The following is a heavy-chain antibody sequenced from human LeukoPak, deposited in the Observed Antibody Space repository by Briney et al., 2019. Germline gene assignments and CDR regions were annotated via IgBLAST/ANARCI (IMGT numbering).Heavy chain of an antibody. CDR3: ARHGPGGGEQKYGGYSYGYEFY. V-gene: IGHV4-34*01. D-gene: IGHD5-18*01. CDR1: GGSFSGYY. Sequence: SETLSLTCAVYGGSFSGYYWSWIRQPPGKGLEWIGEINHSGSTNYNPSLKSRVTISVDTSKNQFSLKLSSVTAADAAVYYCARHGPGGGEQKYGGYSYGYEFYWGQGTLVTVSS. J-gene: IGHJ4*02. CDR2: INHSGST.